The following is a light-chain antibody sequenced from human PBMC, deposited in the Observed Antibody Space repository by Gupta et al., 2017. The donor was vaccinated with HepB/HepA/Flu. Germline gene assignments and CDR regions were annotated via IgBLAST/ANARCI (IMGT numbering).Light chain of an antibody. CDR2: DVS. CDR3: SSYTSSSTVV. V-gene: IGLV2-14*03. Sequence: QSALTQPASVSGSPGQSITIPCTGTSSDVGAYNYVSWYQQHPGKAPKLMIYDVSYRPSGVSNRFSGSKSGNTASLTISGLQAEDEADYYCSSYTSSSTVVFGGGTKLTVL. J-gene: IGLJ2*01. CDR1: SSDVGAYNY.